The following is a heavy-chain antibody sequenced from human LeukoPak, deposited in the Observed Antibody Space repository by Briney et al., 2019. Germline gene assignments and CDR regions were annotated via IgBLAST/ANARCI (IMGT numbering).Heavy chain of an antibody. CDR1: GGSISSYC. CDR2: IYASGST. V-gene: IGHV4-4*07. D-gene: IGHD3-22*01. CDR3: ARGLYESSNSIYY. Sequence: SETLSLTCTVSGGSISSYCWSWIRQPAGKGLEWIGRIYASGSTNYNPSLKSRVTISVDTSKNQFSLKLSSVTAADTAVYYCARGLYESSNSIYYWGQGTLVTFSS. J-gene: IGHJ4*02.